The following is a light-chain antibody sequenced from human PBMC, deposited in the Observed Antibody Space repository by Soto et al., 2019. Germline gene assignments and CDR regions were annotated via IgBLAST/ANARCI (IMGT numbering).Light chain of an antibody. CDR2: EVS. Sequence: QSALTQPPSASGSPGQSVTISCTGTSSDVGGYNYVSWYQQHPGKAPKLMIYEVSKRPSGVPDLFSGSKSGTTASPTVSGLQAEDEADYYCSSYAGSNLWVFGGGTKLTVL. V-gene: IGLV2-8*01. CDR1: SSDVGGYNY. J-gene: IGLJ3*02. CDR3: SSYAGSNLWV.